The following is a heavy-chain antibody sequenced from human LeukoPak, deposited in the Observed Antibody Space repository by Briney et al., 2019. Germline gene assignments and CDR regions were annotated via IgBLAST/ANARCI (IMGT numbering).Heavy chain of an antibody. CDR3: ASAETQTLRFLECLPPAPCD. D-gene: IGHD3-3*01. CDR1: GGTFSSYA. CDR2: IIPILGIA. J-gene: IGHJ4*02. Sequence: GSSVKVSCKASGGTFSSYAISWVRQAPGQGLEWMGRIIPILGIANYAQKFQGRVTITADKSTSTAYMELNSLRSEDTAVYYCASAETQTLRFLECLPPAPCDWGQGTLVTVSS. V-gene: IGHV1-69*04.